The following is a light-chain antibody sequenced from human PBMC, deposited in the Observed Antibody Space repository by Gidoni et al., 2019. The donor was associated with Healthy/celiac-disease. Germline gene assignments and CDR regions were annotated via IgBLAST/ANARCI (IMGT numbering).Light chain of an antibody. CDR2: GNS. CDR3: QSYDSSLSGSKV. Sequence: QSVLTQPPSVSGAPGQRVTISCTGSSSNIGAGYDVHWYQQLPGTAPKLLIYGNSNRPSGVPERFSGSKSGTSASLAITGLQADDEADYYCQSYDSSLSGSKVFGGGTKLTVL. CDR1: SSNIGAGYD. V-gene: IGLV1-40*01. J-gene: IGLJ3*02.